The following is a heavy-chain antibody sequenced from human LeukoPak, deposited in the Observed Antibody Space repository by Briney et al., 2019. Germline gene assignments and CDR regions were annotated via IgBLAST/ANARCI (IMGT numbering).Heavy chain of an antibody. D-gene: IGHD3-22*01. Sequence: ASVKVSCKASGYTFTNYGVNWVRQAPGQGLEWMGWISTHNGNTNYAQRLQGRVTMTTDTSTSTVYMDLRSLRSDDTAVYYCARHRLHRLYYGSSGYYHDAFDIWGQGTMVTVSS. CDR2: ISTHNGNT. CDR1: GYTFTNYG. J-gene: IGHJ3*02. CDR3: ARHRLHRLYYGSSGYYHDAFDI. V-gene: IGHV1-18*01.